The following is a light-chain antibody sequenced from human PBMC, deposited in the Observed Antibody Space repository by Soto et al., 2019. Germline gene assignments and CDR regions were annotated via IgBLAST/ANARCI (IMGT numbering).Light chain of an antibody. V-gene: IGKV2-24*01. J-gene: IGKJ4*01. CDR1: QSLVHSVGSTY. Sequence: DIVMTQNPLSAPVTLGQPASIACRSSQSLVHSVGSTYLLWLQQRPGQPPILLMYKISNRYSGVPDRFSGSGEGTDFTVKLSSVQAEDVRVYYCMRATTFPRTFGGGTKVEIK. CDR3: MRATTFPRT. CDR2: KIS.